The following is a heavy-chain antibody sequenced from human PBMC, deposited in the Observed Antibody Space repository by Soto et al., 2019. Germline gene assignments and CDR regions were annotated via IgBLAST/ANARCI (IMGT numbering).Heavy chain of an antibody. V-gene: IGHV3-33*01. CDR2: IWYDGSNK. CDR1: GFTFSSYG. Sequence: GGSLRLSCAASGFTFSSYGMHWVRQAPGKGLEWVAVIWYDGSNKYYADSVKGRFTISRDNSKNTLYLQMNSLRAEDTAVYYCARDPRMVRGPDALDYWGQGTLVTVSS. J-gene: IGHJ4*02. D-gene: IGHD3-10*01. CDR3: ARDPRMVRGPDALDY.